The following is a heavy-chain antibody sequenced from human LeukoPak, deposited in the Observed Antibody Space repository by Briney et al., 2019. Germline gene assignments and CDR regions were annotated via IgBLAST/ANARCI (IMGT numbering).Heavy chain of an antibody. CDR3: ARGEDFYGYFDY. Sequence: SETLSLTCTVSGGSISSSSYYWGWIRQPPGKGLEWIGEINHSGSTNYNPSLKSRVTISVDTSKNQLSLKLSSVTAADTAVYYCARGEDFYGYFDYWGQGTLVTVSS. CDR2: INHSGST. V-gene: IGHV4-39*07. J-gene: IGHJ4*02. D-gene: IGHD4-17*01. CDR1: GGSISSSSYY.